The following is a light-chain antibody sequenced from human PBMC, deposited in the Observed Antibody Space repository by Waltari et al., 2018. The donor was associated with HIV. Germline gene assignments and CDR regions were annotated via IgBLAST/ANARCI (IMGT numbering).Light chain of an antibody. CDR1: SSDVGDYNY. CDR3: CSYADKYTWV. V-gene: IGLV2-11*01. J-gene: IGLJ3*02. Sequence: QSALTQPRSVSGSPGQSVTISCTGTSSDVGDYNYVPWYQQHRGKAPKLMFYDVNTLPVAVPVRVSVYKAGNTASLTISGLQAEDEADYYGCSYADKYTWVFGGGTKLTVL. CDR2: DVN.